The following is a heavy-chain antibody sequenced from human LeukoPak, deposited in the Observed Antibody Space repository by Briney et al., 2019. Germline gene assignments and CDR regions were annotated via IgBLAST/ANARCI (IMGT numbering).Heavy chain of an antibody. J-gene: IGHJ4*02. V-gene: IGHV3-33*06. CDR1: GFTFSSYG. CDR3: AKDPYSSGSSGY. CDR2: IWYDGSNK. Sequence: GGSLRLSCAASGFTFSSYGMHWVRQAPGKGLEWVAVIWYDGSNKYYADSVKGRFTISRDNSKNTLYLQMNSLRAEDTAVYYCAKDPYSSGSSGYWGQGTLVTVSS. D-gene: IGHD6-19*01.